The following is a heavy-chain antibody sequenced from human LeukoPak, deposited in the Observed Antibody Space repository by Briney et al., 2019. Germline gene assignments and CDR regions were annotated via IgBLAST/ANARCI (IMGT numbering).Heavy chain of an antibody. V-gene: IGHV4-59*02. CDR2: LSYTGKT. J-gene: IGHJ4*02. Sequence: SETPSLTCVVSGASVSSSHWNWIRQLPGKGLEWIGCLSYTGKTDYNPSLTSRVTISLDTSKNQVSLKLRSVTAADTAVYYCSEGYFEPLDHWGQGTLVTVSS. CDR3: SEGYFEPLDH. CDR1: GASVSSSH. D-gene: IGHD2/OR15-2a*01.